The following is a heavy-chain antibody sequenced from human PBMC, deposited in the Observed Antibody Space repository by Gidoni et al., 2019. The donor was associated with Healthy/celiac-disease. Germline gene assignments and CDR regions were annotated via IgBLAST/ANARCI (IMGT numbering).Heavy chain of an antibody. V-gene: IGHV3-48*01. J-gene: IGHJ3*02. CDR2: ISSSSSTI. Sequence: EVQLVESGGGLVQPGGSLRLSCAASGFTFSSYSMNWVRQAPGKGLEWVSYISSSSSTIYYADSVKVRFTISRDNAKTSLYLQMNSLRAEDTAVYYCAREDLRGEQLNAFDIWGQGTMVTVSS. CDR3: AREDLRGEQLNAFDI. CDR1: GFTFSSYS. D-gene: IGHD6-13*01.